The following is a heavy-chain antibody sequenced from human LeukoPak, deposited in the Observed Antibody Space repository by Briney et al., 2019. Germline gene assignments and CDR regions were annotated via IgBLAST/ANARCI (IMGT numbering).Heavy chain of an antibody. J-gene: IGHJ4*02. CDR1: GGSFSGYY. CDR2: INHSGST. D-gene: IGHD6-19*01. CDR3: ARSCRYSSGWPY. Sequence: SQTLSLTCAVYGGSFSGYYWTWIRQPPGKSLDLIGEINHSGSTNYNTSLKSRVTISVDTYTNQFSLKLSSVTAADTAVYYCARSCRYSSGWPYWGQGTLVTVSS. V-gene: IGHV4-34*01.